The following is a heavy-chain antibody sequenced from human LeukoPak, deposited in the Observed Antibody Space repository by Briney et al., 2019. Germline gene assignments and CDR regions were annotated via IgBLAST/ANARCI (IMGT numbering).Heavy chain of an antibody. CDR1: GFTFSSYA. J-gene: IGHJ4*02. D-gene: IGHD1-26*01. Sequence: GGSLRLSCAASGFTFSSYAMHWVRQAPGKGLEWVAVISYDGSNKYYADSVKGRFTISRDNSKNTLYLQMNSLRAEDSAVYYCAKELPPLVKYYFDYWGQGTLVTASS. CDR3: AKELPPLVKYYFDY. V-gene: IGHV3-30-3*01. CDR2: ISYDGSNK.